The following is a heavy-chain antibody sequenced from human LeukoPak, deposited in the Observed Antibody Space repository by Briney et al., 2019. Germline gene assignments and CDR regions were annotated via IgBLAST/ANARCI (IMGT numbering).Heavy chain of an antibody. V-gene: IGHV3-21*01. CDR1: GFTFSSYT. D-gene: IGHD3-22*01. J-gene: IGHJ4*02. CDR2: ITSSSSYI. Sequence: GGSLRLSCAASGFTFSSYTMNWVRQAPGKGLEWVSSITSSSSYIYYAGSVKGRFTISRDNAKHSLYLQMNSLRAEDTAVYYCARHVVAVGFDYWGQGTLVTVSS. CDR3: ARHVVAVGFDY.